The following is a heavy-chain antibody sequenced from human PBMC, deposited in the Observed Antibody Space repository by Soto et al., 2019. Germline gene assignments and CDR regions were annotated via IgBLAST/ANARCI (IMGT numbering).Heavy chain of an antibody. D-gene: IGHD3-22*01. CDR3: ARQSSHETSVYTVYYFDS. J-gene: IGHJ4*02. Sequence: EVQLVQSGAEVRKPGESLKISCRASGYSFIRHWIGWVRQMPGKGLEWLGVIYPGDSETTYSPSFQGQVTISADMSISTAYLHWSSLKASDSAIYYCARQSSHETSVYTVYYFDSWGQGTRVTVSS. CDR2: IYPGDSET. V-gene: IGHV5-51*01. CDR1: GYSFIRHW.